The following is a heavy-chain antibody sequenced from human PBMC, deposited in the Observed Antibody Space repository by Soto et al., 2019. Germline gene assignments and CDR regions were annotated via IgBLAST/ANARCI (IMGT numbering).Heavy chain of an antibody. J-gene: IGHJ6*02. CDR1: GGTFSSYA. V-gene: IGHV1-69*13. Sequence: SVKVSCKASGGTFSSYAISWVRQAPGQGLEWMGGIIPIFGTANYAQKFQGRVTITADESTSTAYMELSSLRSEDTAVYYCARVPLAARLKNGMDVWGQGTTVTVS. D-gene: IGHD6-6*01. CDR2: IIPIFGTA. CDR3: ARVPLAARLKNGMDV.